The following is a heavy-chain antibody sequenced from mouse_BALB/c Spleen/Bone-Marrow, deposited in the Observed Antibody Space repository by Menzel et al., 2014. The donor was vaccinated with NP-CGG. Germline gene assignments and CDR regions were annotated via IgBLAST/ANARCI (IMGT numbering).Heavy chain of an antibody. CDR3: ARKGADYEDY. Sequence: VQLVESGAELVKPGASVKLSCKASGYTFTSYWMHWVKQRSGQGLEWIGEINPSNGRTNYNEKFKTKATLTVDKSSNTAYMQLSRLTSEDSAVYYCARKGADYEDYWGQGTTLTVSS. CDR1: GYTFTSYW. D-gene: IGHD2-4*01. V-gene: IGHV1S81*02. J-gene: IGHJ2*01. CDR2: INPSNGRT.